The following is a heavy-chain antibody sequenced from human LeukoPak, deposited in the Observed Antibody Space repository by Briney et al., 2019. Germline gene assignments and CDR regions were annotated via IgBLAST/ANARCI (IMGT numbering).Heavy chain of an antibody. CDR3: ARNSDYDILTGYYIPYDY. V-gene: IGHV5-51*01. CDR1: GYSFTSYW. CDR2: IYPGDSDT. J-gene: IGHJ4*02. Sequence: GESLKISCKGSGYSFTSYWIGWVRQMPGKGLEWMGIIYPGDSDTRYSPSFQGQVTISADKSISTAYLQWSSLKASDTAMYYCARNSDYDILTGYYIPYDYWGQGTLVTVSS. D-gene: IGHD3-9*01.